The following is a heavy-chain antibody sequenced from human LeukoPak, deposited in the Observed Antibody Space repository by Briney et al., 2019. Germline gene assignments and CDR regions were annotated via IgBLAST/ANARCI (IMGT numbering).Heavy chain of an antibody. CDR2: INHSGST. J-gene: IGHJ4*02. D-gene: IGHD5-18*01. CDR3: ARGVRQLPFDY. Sequence: SETLSLTCAVYGGSFSGYYWSWIRQPPGKGLEWIGEINHSGSTNYNPSLKSRVTISVDTSKNQFSLKLSSVTAADTAVYYCARGVRQLPFDYWGLGTLVTVSS. V-gene: IGHV4-34*01. CDR1: GGSFSGYY.